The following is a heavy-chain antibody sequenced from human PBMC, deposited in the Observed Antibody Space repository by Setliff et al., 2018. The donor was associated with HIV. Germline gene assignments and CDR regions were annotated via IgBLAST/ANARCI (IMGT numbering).Heavy chain of an antibody. CDR3: ARGNVVAPAAMPGDI. D-gene: IGHD2-2*01. V-gene: IGHV7-4-1*02. J-gene: IGHJ3*02. CDR2: INTNTGNP. CDR1: GYLFTDYF. Sequence: GASVKVSCKASGYLFTDYFIHWVRQAPGQGLEWMGWINTNTGNPTYAQGFTGRFVFSLDTSVSTAYLQISSLKAEDTAVYYCARGNVVAPAAMPGDIWGQGTMVTVSS.